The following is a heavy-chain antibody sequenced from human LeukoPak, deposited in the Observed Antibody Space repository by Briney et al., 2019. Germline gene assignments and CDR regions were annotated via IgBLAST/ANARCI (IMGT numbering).Heavy chain of an antibody. J-gene: IGHJ5*02. CDR3: ARADCSGGSCYSVYWFDP. Sequence: GASVKVSCKASGYTFTGYYMHWVRQAPGQGLEWMGWINPNSGGTNYAQKFQGRVTMTRDTSISTAYMELSRLRSDDTAVYYCARADCSGGSCYSVYWFDPWGQGTLVTVSS. CDR2: INPNSGGT. D-gene: IGHD2-15*01. V-gene: IGHV1-2*02. CDR1: GYTFTGYY.